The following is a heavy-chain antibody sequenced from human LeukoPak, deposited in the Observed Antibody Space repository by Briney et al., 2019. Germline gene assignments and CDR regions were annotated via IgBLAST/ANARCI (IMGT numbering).Heavy chain of an antibody. CDR3: ARDRLPYGSGTNNWFDP. CDR2: ISYDGSNK. D-gene: IGHD3-10*01. J-gene: IGHJ5*02. V-gene: IGHV3-30-3*01. Sequence: GRSLRLSCAASGFTFSSYAMHWVRQAPGKGLEWVAVISYDGSNKYYADSVKGRFTISRDNSKNTLYLQMNSLRAEDTAVYYCARDRLPYGSGTNNWFDPWGQGTLVTVSS. CDR1: GFTFSSYA.